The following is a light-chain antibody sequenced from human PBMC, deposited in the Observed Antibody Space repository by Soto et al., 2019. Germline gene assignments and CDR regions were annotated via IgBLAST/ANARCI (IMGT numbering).Light chain of an antibody. CDR3: HQYNSWPRGP. CDR1: QSVNLN. Sequence: EIMMTQSPGTLSVSPGEVATLSCTASQSVNLNLAWYQQKPGQPPSLLLYGASTRATGIPVRFRGSGSGTEVTLTISSLLSEESAVYYCHQYNSWPRGPFGPGNKVEIK. CDR2: GAS. V-gene: IGKV3-15*01. J-gene: IGKJ3*01.